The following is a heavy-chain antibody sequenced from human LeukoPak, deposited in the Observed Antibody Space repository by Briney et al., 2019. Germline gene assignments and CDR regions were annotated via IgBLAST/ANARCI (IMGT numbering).Heavy chain of an antibody. CDR3: AREGRYSSGGSCLDY. V-gene: IGHV4-61*01. Sequence: ETLSLTCTVSGGSVISTSYYCSWIRQPPGKGLEWIGYIYYSGSTNYNPSLKSRVTISVDASKNQFSLKLNSVTAADTAVYYCAREGRYSSGGSCLDYWGQGTLVTVSS. D-gene: IGHD2-15*01. J-gene: IGHJ4*02. CDR1: GGSVISTSYY. CDR2: IYYSGST.